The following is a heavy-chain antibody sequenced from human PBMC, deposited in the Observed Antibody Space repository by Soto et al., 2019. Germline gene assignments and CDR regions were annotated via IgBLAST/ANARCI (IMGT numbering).Heavy chain of an antibody. J-gene: IGHJ6*02. D-gene: IGHD2-2*01. V-gene: IGHV1-69*01. CDR2: IIPIFGTA. CDR3: ARGACSSTSCYWFYYYGMDV. Sequence: QVQLVQSGAEVKKPGSSVKVSCKASGGTFSSYAISWVRQAPGQGLEWMGGIIPIFGTANYAQKFQGRVTITADESTRPAYMELSSLRSEDTAVYYCARGACSSTSCYWFYYYGMDVWGQGTTVTVSS. CDR1: GGTFSSYA.